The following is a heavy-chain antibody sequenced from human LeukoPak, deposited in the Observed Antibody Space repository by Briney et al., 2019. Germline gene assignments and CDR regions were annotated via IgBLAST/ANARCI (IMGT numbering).Heavy chain of an antibody. CDR1: GFTFSSYE. J-gene: IGHJ6*03. CDR3: ARDGVVVAATAYYYYYMDV. Sequence: GSLRLSCAASGFTFSSYEMNWVRQAPGKGLEWVSYISSSGSTIYYADSVKGRFTISRDNAKNSLYLQMNSLRAEDTAVYYCARDGVVVAATAYYYYYMDVWGKGTTVTVSS. V-gene: IGHV3-48*03. D-gene: IGHD2-15*01. CDR2: ISSSGSTI.